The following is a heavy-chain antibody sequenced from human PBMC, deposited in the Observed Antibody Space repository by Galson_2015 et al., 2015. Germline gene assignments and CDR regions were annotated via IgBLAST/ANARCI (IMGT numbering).Heavy chain of an antibody. CDR1: GFTSEDYR. CDR2: IDKKGEKV. D-gene: IGHD3-16*01. Sequence: SLRLSCAASGFTSEDYRLHWVRQAPGRGLEWVSLIDKKGEKVFYGDSVKGRFAISRDNRRRSLYLQMNSLRADDSALYYCAKEKLGTSWVSFDIWGQGTMVTVSS. CDR3: AKEKLGTSWVSFDI. J-gene: IGHJ3*02. V-gene: IGHV3-43*01.